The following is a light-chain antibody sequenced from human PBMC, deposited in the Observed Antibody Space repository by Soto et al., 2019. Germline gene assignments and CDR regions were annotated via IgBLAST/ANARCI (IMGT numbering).Light chain of an antibody. Sequence: QSALTQPASVSGSPGQSITISCTGTSSDVGSYNLVSWYQQHPGKAPKLMIYEVSKRPSGVSNRFSGSKSGNTASLTISGRQAEDEADYYCCSYAGSSTDVFGTGTKLTVL. V-gene: IGLV2-23*02. CDR3: CSYAGSSTDV. CDR1: SSDVGSYNL. CDR2: EVS. J-gene: IGLJ1*01.